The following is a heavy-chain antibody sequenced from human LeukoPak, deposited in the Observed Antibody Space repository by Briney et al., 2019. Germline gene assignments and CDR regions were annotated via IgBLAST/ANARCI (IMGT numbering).Heavy chain of an antibody. V-gene: IGHV3-33*01. CDR3: ARDQGSGYARNAFDY. CDR1: GFTFSSYG. J-gene: IGHJ4*02. D-gene: IGHD5-12*01. CDR2: IWYDGSNK. Sequence: PGGPLRLSCAASGFTFSSYGMHWVRQAPGKGLAWVAVIWYDGSNKNYAGSVKGRFTISRDNSKNTLYLQMNSLRAEDTAVYYCARDQGSGYARNAFDYWGQGTLVTVSS.